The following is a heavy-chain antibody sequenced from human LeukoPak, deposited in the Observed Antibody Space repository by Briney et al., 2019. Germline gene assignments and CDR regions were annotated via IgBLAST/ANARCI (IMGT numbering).Heavy chain of an antibody. J-gene: IGHJ5*02. V-gene: IGHV4-59*01. Sequence: SETLSLSCTVSGGSISNYYWSWIRQPPGKGLEWIGYIHYSGSTNYNPSLKSRVTISVDTSNNQFSLKLSSVTAADAAVYYCARKYSSSSGNWFDPWGQGTLVTVSS. D-gene: IGHD6-6*01. CDR2: IHYSGST. CDR3: ARKYSSSSGNWFDP. CDR1: GGSISNYY.